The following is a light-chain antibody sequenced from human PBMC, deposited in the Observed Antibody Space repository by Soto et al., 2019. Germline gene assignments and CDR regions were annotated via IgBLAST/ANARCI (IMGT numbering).Light chain of an antibody. Sequence: QLVLTQPASVSGSPGQSITISCTGTSSDVGGYNYVSWYQQHPGKAPKLMIYDVSNQPSGVSNRFSGSKSGNTASLTISGLRAEDEADYYCSSYTSSSTPVVFGGGTKLTVL. J-gene: IGLJ2*01. CDR1: SSDVGGYNY. CDR2: DVS. V-gene: IGLV2-14*01. CDR3: SSYTSSSTPVV.